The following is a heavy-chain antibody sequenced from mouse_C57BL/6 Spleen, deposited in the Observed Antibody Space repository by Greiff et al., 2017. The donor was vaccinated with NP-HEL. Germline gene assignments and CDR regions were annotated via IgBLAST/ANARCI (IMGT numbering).Heavy chain of an antibody. CDR2: IDPSDGYT. CDR3: ARPDHYYSNPAWFAY. V-gene: IGHV1-69*01. J-gene: IGHJ3*01. D-gene: IGHD2-5*01. Sequence: QVHVQQPGAELVMPGASVKLSCKASGYTFTSYWMHWVKQRPGQGLEWIGEIDPSDGYTNYTQKFKGKSTLTVDTSSSTAYMQLSSLTSEDCVVYYCARPDHYYSNPAWFAYWGQGTLVTVSA. CDR1: GYTFTSYW.